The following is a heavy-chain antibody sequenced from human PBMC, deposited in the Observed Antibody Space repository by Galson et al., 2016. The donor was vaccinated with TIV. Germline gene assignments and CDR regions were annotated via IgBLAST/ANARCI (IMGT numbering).Heavy chain of an antibody. CDR3: ARAMAAVDSY. D-gene: IGHD6-13*01. V-gene: IGHV3-7*01. CDR1: GFTLRKYW. Sequence: SLRLSCAASGFTLRKYWINWVRQAPGKGLEWVANTNEDGSNKYYVESVKGRFTISRDDAENSVYLQMNGLRAEDTSKYYCARAMAAVDSYWAQGTLVTVSS. J-gene: IGHJ4*02. CDR2: TNEDGSNK.